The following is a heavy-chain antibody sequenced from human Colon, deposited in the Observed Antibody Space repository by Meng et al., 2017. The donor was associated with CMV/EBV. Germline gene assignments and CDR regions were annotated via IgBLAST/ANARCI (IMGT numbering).Heavy chain of an antibody. V-gene: IGHV3-48*03. CDR3: VRPRLLRQTVKLYYFDY. Sequence: GGSLRLSCAASGFTFSKFEMTWVRQAPGKGLEWLSYINYSGSTILHADSVKGRFSVSRDNAKNSLYLQMNSLRAEDTAVYYCVRPRLLRQTVKLYYFDYWGQGTLVTVSS. D-gene: IGHD3-22*01. CDR2: INYSGSTI. J-gene: IGHJ4*02. CDR1: GFTFSKFE.